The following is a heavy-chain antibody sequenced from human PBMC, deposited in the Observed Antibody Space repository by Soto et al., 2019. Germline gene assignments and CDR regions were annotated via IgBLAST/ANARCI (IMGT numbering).Heavy chain of an antibody. Sequence: GGSLRLSCAASGFTFSSYGMHWVRQAPGKGLEWVAVIWYDGSNKYYADSVKGRFTISRDNSKNTLYLQMNSLRAEDTAVYYCARDSASSLEFGPLNWFDPWGQGTLVTVSS. V-gene: IGHV3-33*01. D-gene: IGHD1-1*01. CDR3: ARDSASSLEFGPLNWFDP. CDR2: IWYDGSNK. J-gene: IGHJ5*02. CDR1: GFTFSSYG.